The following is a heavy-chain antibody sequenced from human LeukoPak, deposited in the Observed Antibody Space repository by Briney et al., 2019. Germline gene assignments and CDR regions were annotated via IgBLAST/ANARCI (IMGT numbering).Heavy chain of an antibody. CDR1: GFTFSSYS. V-gene: IGHV3-48*01. Sequence: GGSLRLSCAASGFTFSSYSMNWVRQAPGKGLEWVSYISSSSTIYYADSVKGRFTISRDNAKNSLYLQMDSLRADDTALYYCAGWRTYDSGSYNYWGQGTLVTVSS. CDR3: AGWRTYDSGSYNY. CDR2: ISSSSTI. J-gene: IGHJ4*02. D-gene: IGHD3-10*01.